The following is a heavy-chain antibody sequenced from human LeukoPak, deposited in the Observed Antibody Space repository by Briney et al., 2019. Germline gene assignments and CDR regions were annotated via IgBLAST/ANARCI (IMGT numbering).Heavy chain of an antibody. CDR1: GFTFSSYG. CDR3: AKVEQQLDYYYYGMDV. Sequence: GGYLRLSCAASGFTFSSYGMHWVRQAPGKGLEWVAVISYDGSNKYYADSVMGRFTISRDNSKNTLYLQMNSLRAEDTAVYYCAKVEQQLDYYYYGMDVWGQGTTVTVSS. CDR2: ISYDGSNK. D-gene: IGHD6-13*01. V-gene: IGHV3-30*18. J-gene: IGHJ6*02.